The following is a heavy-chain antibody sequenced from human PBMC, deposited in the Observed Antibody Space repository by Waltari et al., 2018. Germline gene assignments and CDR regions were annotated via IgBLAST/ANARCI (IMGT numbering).Heavy chain of an antibody. D-gene: IGHD4-17*01. CDR3: GRIAFGDEGGYFQY. V-gene: IGHV4-39*01. Sequence: QLQLQESGPGLVKPSEDLSLTCTVPGGSISTNYNWGWIRQPPGKGREWMGNRQYRGRTFYNPFLESRVTISLDTWKNQFSLRLSSVGAADTAVYFCGRIAFGDEGGYFQYWGQGTLVTVSS. J-gene: IGHJ1*01. CDR1: GGSISTNYN. CDR2: RQYRGRT.